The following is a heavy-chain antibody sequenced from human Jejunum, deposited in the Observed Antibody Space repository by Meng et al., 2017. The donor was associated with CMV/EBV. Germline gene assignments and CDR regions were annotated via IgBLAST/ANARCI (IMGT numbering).Heavy chain of an antibody. CDR2: ISQSGRT. Sequence: QVQLQQWGAGLLKPSETPPLTCDVPGGSFRGVYWAWVRQPPGKGLEWIGEISQSGRTKYHPAFKSRVTLSVHTSERQFSLRLTSVTAADTAVYYCARQGRVYFDYWGLGSLVTVSS. V-gene: IGHV4-34*02. J-gene: IGHJ4*02. CDR3: ARQGRVYFDY. CDR1: GGSFRGVY.